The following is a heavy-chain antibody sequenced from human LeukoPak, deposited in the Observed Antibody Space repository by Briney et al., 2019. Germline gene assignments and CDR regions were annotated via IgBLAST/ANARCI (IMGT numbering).Heavy chain of an antibody. D-gene: IGHD2-2*01. CDR1: GFTFSSYA. Sequence: GGSLRLSYAASGFTFSSYAMHWVRQAPGKGLEYVSAISSNGGSTYYANSVKGRFTISRDNSKNTLYLQMGSLRAEDMAVYYCATTYCSSTSCYAQGAFDIWGQGTMVTVSS. J-gene: IGHJ3*02. CDR2: ISSNGGST. CDR3: ATTYCSSTSCYAQGAFDI. V-gene: IGHV3-64*01.